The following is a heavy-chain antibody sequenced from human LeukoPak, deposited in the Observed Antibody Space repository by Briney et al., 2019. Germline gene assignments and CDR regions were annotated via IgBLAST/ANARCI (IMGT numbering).Heavy chain of an antibody. J-gene: IGHJ6*02. CDR1: GFTFSGST. D-gene: IGHD1-26*01. Sequence: GGSLRLSCAASGFTFSGSTMHWVRQASGKGLEWVGRIRSKANNYATAYATSVKGRFSLSRDDSQNKAYLQMNSLKTEDTAVYYCIRGAASGSYYGFDVWGQGATVTVSS. CDR3: IRGAASGSYYGFDV. CDR2: IRSKANNYAT. V-gene: IGHV3-73*01.